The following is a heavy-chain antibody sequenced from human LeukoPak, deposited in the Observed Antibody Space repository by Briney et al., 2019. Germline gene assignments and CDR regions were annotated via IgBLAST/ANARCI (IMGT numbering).Heavy chain of an antibody. CDR3: ARESEYSSSNYYYYGMDV. D-gene: IGHD6-6*01. J-gene: IGHJ6*02. Sequence: SQTLSLTCTVSGGPISSGSYYWSWIRQPAGKGLEWIGRIYTSGSTNYNPSLKSRVTISVDTSKNQFSLKLSSVTAADTAVYYCARESEYSSSNYYYYGMDVWGQGTTVTVSS. CDR1: GGPISSGSYY. V-gene: IGHV4-61*02. CDR2: IYTSGST.